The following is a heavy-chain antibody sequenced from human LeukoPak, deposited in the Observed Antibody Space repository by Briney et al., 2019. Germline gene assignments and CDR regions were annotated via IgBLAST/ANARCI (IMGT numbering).Heavy chain of an antibody. CDR2: INHSGST. CDR1: GGSFSGYY. D-gene: IGHD1-26*01. Sequence: SETLSLTCAVYGGSFSGYYWSWIRQPPGKGLEWIGEINHSGSTNYNPSLKSRVTISVGTSKNQFSLQLSSVTAADTAVYYCARPLVGATGRAFDIWGQGTMVTVSS. J-gene: IGHJ3*02. CDR3: ARPLVGATGRAFDI. V-gene: IGHV4-34*01.